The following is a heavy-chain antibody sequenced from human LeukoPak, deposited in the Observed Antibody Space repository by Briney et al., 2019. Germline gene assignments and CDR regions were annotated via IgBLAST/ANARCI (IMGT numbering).Heavy chain of an antibody. J-gene: IGHJ6*03. V-gene: IGHV4-34*01. Sequence: SETLSLTCAVYGGSFSGYYWSWIRQPPGKGLEWIGEINHSGSTNYNPSLKSRVTISVDTSKNQFSLKLSSVTAADTAVYYCARGGQQLLFYYYCCYMDVWGKRTTVTVSS. CDR3: ARGGQQLLFYYYCCYMDV. CDR1: GGSFSGYY. CDR2: INHSGST. D-gene: IGHD2-2*01.